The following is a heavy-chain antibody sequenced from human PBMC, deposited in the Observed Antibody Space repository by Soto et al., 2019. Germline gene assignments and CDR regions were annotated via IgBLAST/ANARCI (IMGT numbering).Heavy chain of an antibody. D-gene: IGHD3-22*01. Sequence: QVQLVESGGGVVQPGRSLRLSCGASGFTFSNYGMQWVRQAPGKGLEWVALISYDGSNKYYADSVKGRFTISRDNSKNTLYLQMNSLRTEDTAVSYCFGGQYFGDYWGQGTLVTVPS. CDR1: GFTFSNYG. V-gene: IGHV3-30*03. J-gene: IGHJ4*02. CDR2: ISYDGSNK. CDR3: FGGQYFGDY.